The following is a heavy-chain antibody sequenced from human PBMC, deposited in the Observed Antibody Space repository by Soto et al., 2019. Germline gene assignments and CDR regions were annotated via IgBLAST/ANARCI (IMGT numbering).Heavy chain of an antibody. Sequence: SVKVSCKASGGTFSSYAISWVRQAPGQGLEWMGGIIPIFGTANYAQKFQGRVTITADKSTSTAYMELSSLRSEDTAVYYCARALGDYYDSGGYHQAYYFDYWGQGTLVTVSS. V-gene: IGHV1-69*06. CDR1: GGTFSSYA. CDR2: IIPIFGTA. J-gene: IGHJ4*02. D-gene: IGHD3-22*01. CDR3: ARALGDYYDSGGYHQAYYFDY.